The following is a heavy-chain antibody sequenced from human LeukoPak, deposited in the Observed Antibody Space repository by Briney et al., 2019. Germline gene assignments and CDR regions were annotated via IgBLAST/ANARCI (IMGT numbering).Heavy chain of an antibody. CDR3: ARESTWDAFDV. Sequence: PGGSLRLPCAASGFTFSTYEMNWVRQAPGKGLEWVSYISISGNTIDYADSVKGRFTMSRDIAKNSLYLQMNGLGPEDTAVYYCARESTWDAFDVWGQGTMVTVSS. CDR1: GFTFSTYE. J-gene: IGHJ3*01. CDR2: ISISGNTI. V-gene: IGHV3-48*03.